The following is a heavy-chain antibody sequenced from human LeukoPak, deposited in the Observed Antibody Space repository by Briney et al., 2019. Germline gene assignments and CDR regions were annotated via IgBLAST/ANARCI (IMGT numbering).Heavy chain of an antibody. J-gene: IGHJ4*02. D-gene: IGHD3-16*02. V-gene: IGHV4-34*01. CDR1: GGSFSGYY. CDR3: AREGYDYVWGSYRHLDY. CDR2: INHSGST. Sequence: PSETLSLTCAVYGGSFSGYYWSWIRQPPGKGLEWIGEINHSGSTNYNPSLKSRVTISVDTSKNQFSLKLSSVTAADTAVYYCAREGYDYVWGSYRHLDYWGQGTLVTVSS.